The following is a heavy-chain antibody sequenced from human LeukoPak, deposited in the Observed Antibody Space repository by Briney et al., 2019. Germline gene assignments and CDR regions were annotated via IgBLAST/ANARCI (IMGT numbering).Heavy chain of an antibody. D-gene: IGHD3-3*01. CDR3: AREGEDCWSGSWFDP. CDR2: IHTSGST. CDR1: GDSISSGRYS. Sequence: SQTLSLTCTVSGDSISSGRYSWSWIRQPAGKELEWIGRIHTSGSTNYNPSLKSRVTISIDTPKNKFSLKLSSVTAADTAVYYCAREGEDCWSGSWFDPWGLGTLVTVSS. J-gene: IGHJ5*02. V-gene: IGHV4-61*02.